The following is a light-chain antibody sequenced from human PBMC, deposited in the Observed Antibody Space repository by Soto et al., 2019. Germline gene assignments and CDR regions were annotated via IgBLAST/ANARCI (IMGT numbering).Light chain of an antibody. CDR1: QTVISNS. CDR3: QLYGGSHKT. CDR2: GES. V-gene: IGKV3-20*01. Sequence: DIVLAQSPGTLSLSPGEGGTLSCRASQTVISNSLAWYQQKPGQPPRLLIHGESTRAPGIPDRFSGSRSGKAFTLTISRLEPEDFAVYYCQLYGGSHKTFGQGTKVDIX. J-gene: IGKJ1*01.